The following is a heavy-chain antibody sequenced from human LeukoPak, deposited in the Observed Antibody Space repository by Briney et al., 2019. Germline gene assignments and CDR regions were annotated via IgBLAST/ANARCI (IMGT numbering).Heavy chain of an antibody. Sequence: GGSLRLSCAASGFTFSTYAMTWVRQAPGKGLEWVSSITGSGGSTYYADSVKGRFTISRDNSENTEFLQMDSLRAEDTAVYYCARCRPDSSGSADYWGQGTLVTVSP. D-gene: IGHD6-19*01. CDR3: ARCRPDSSGSADY. J-gene: IGHJ4*02. CDR1: GFTFSTYA. CDR2: ITGSGGST. V-gene: IGHV3-23*01.